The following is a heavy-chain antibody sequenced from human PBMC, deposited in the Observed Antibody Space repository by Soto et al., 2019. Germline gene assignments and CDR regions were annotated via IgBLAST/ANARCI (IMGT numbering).Heavy chain of an antibody. V-gene: IGHV4-59*08. D-gene: IGHD7-27*01. Sequence: SETLSLTCTVSGDSISTDYWSWIRQSPGKGLEWIGFIYYGGSTNYNPSLKSRVTISVDTPKNQFSLKLSSVTAADTAVYYCAKNWNWGSWVYWAQGTPDTVSS. CDR3: AKNWNWGSWVY. CDR1: GDSISTDY. J-gene: IGHJ4*02. CDR2: IYYGGST.